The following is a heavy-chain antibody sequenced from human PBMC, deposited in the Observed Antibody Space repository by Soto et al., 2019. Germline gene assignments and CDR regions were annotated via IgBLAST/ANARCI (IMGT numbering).Heavy chain of an antibody. Sequence: ASVKVSCKASGYTFTSYYMHWVRQAPGQGLEWMGIINPSGGSTSYAQKFQGRVTMTRDTPTSTVYMELSSLRSEDTAVYYCARDKGDSLTGAYYYYMEVWGKGTTVTVSS. CDR2: INPSGGST. V-gene: IGHV1-46*01. D-gene: IGHD7-27*01. CDR3: ARDKGDSLTGAYYYYMEV. J-gene: IGHJ6*03. CDR1: GYTFTSYY.